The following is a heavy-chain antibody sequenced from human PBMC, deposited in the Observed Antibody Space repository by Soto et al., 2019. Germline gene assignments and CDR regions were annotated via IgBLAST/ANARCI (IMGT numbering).Heavy chain of an antibody. V-gene: IGHV1-69*05. CDR1: GGTFSSYA. CDR2: ISPIFGTA. J-gene: IGHJ5*02. Sequence: SVKVSCKSSGGTFSSYAISWVRQAPGQGLEWMGGISPIFGTANYAPTFQGRVTITRDTSASTAYMELSSLRFKDTAVYYWVRRHVSATGIDWFDPWGQGTLVTVSS. D-gene: IGHD6-13*01. CDR3: VRRHVSATGIDWFDP.